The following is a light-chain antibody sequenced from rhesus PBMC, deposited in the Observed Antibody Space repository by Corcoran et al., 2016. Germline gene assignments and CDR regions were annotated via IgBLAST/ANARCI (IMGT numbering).Light chain of an antibody. CDR2: YAS. CDR1: QSIGSS. CDR3: PQSSSFPLT. V-gene: IGKV6-55*01. J-gene: IGKJ4*01. Sequence: EIVLTQSPAFQSVTLKEKVTITCQASQSIGSSLHWYQQKPDQSPKLLIKYASQSISGVPSRFSGNGSGTDFTLSIHSLEAEDAATYYCPQSSSFPLTFGGGTKVELK.